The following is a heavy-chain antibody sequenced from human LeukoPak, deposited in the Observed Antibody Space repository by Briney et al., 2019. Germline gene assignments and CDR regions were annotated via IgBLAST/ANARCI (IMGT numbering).Heavy chain of an antibody. CDR3: AKDSYYYDSSGYYDY. CDR2: ISWNRGSI. Sequence: GRSLRLSCAASGFTFDDYAMHWVRQAPGKGLEWVSGISWNRGSIGYADSVKGRFTISRDNAKNSLYLQMNSLRAEDTALYYCAKDSYYYDSSGYYDYWGQGTLVTVSS. D-gene: IGHD3-22*01. CDR1: GFTFDDYA. J-gene: IGHJ4*02. V-gene: IGHV3-9*01.